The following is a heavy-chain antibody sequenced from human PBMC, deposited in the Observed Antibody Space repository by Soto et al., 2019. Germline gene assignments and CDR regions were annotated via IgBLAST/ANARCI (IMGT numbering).Heavy chain of an antibody. D-gene: IGHD6-13*01. J-gene: IGHJ4*02. V-gene: IGHV3-33*01. CDR1: GFMFRSYA. Sequence: PWGSIGLSCAASGFMFRSYAMHWVRQAPGKGLEWVAGIWYDGSTKYYGDSVKGRYSISRDNSKNMLDLQMNSLRAEDTAVYYCARVASSSSWHIPHFDQWGQGTLVTVSS. CDR3: ARVASSSSWHIPHFDQ. CDR2: IWYDGSTK.